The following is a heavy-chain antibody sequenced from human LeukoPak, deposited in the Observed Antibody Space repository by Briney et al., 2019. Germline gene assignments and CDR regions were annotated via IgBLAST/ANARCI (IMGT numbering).Heavy chain of an antibody. V-gene: IGHV4-59*01. J-gene: IGHJ2*01. CDR1: GVSLFSYY. Sequence: SETLSLTCTVSGVSLFSYYWNWVRQPPGKGLEWIGYIYYSGNTNYHPSLKSRVTISVDTSKNQFSLKLSSVTAADTAVYYCAKTGDLNYWYFDLWGRGTLVTVSS. D-gene: IGHD7-27*01. CDR2: IYYSGNT. CDR3: AKTGDLNYWYFDL.